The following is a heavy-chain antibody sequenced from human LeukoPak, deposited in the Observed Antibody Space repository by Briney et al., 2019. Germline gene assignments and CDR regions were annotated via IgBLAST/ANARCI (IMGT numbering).Heavy chain of an antibody. Sequence: GGSLRLSCPASGFTFSSYEMNWVRQAPGTGLEWVSYISSSGSTIYYADSVKGRFTISRDNSKNTLYLQMNSLRAEDTAVYYCAKGTSSGPDYWGQGTLVTVSS. CDR1: GFTFSSYE. CDR3: AKGTSSGPDY. D-gene: IGHD3-22*01. CDR2: ISSSGSTI. V-gene: IGHV3-48*03. J-gene: IGHJ4*02.